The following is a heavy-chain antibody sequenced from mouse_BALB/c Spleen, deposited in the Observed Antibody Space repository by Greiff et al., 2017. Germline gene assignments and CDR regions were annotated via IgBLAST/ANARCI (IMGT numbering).Heavy chain of an antibody. CDR3: ARGTSWLAY. Sequence: VQLQQSGAELVRPGASVKLSCKASGFNIKDYYMHWVKQRPEQGLEWIGWIDPENGNTIYDPKFQGKASITADTSSNTAYLQLSSLTSEDTAVYYCARGTSWLAYWGQGTLVTVSA. CDR2: IDPENGNT. V-gene: IGHV14-1*02. CDR1: GFNIKDYY. J-gene: IGHJ3*01. D-gene: IGHD3-3*01.